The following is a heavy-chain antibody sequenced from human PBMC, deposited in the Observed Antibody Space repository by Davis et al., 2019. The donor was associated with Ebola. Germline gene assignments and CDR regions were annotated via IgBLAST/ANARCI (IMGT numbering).Heavy chain of an antibody. V-gene: IGHV1-8*01. J-gene: IGHJ5*02. Sequence: ASVKVSCKASGYTFTNYDINWVRQASGQGLEWMGWMNPNSGHTGYAQKFQGRVTMTRDTSISTAYMELSRLRSDDTAVYYCARVERSTRGGWFDPWGQGTLVTVSS. CDR3: ARVERSTRGGWFDP. D-gene: IGHD2-2*01. CDR2: MNPNSGHT. CDR1: GYTFTNYD.